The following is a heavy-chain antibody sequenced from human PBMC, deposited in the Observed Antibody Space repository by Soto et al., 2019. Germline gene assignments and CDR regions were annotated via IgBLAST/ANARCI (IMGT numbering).Heavy chain of an antibody. J-gene: IGHJ4*02. Sequence: GGSLRLSCAASGFTFSSYSMNWVRQAPGKGLEWVSSISSSSSYIYYADSVKGRFTISRDNAKNSLYLQMNSLRAEDTAVYYCARDGIPGVVISDYWGQGTLVTVSS. CDR3: ARDGIPGVVISDY. CDR2: ISSSSSYI. CDR1: GFTFSSYS. V-gene: IGHV3-21*01. D-gene: IGHD3-3*01.